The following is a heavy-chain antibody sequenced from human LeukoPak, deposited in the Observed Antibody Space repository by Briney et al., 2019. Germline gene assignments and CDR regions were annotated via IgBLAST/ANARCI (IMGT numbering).Heavy chain of an antibody. CDR2: IDPYTGST. CDR1: GYSFVGYY. V-gene: IGHV1-2*02. D-gene: IGHD5-12*01. Sequence: ASVKVSCKASGYSFVGYYFHWMRLAPGQGLGWMSWIDPYTGSTHYAQKFQGRITVTRDTPISTTYMELSWLTSDDTAMYYCASEYSASEHWGHGTLVTVSS. J-gene: IGHJ1*01. CDR3: ASEYSASEH.